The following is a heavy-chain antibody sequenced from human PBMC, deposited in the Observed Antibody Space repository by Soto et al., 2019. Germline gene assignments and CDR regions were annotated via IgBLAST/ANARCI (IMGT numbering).Heavy chain of an antibody. V-gene: IGHV3-20*01. CDR3: ARDRVTMVQGIYYYYMDV. D-gene: IGHD3-10*01. CDR1: GFTFADYG. Sequence: EVQLVESGGGVVRPGGSLRLSCAASGFTFADYGMSWVRQAPGKGLEWVSGLNWNGGSTGYADSVKGRFTISRDNGKHSLYMQMHSLRDEDTALYHCARDRVTMVQGIYYYYMDVWGEGTTVTVSS. CDR2: LNWNGGST. J-gene: IGHJ6*03.